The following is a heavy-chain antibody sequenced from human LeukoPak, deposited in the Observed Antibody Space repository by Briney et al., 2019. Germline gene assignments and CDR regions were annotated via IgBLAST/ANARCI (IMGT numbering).Heavy chain of an antibody. V-gene: IGHV3-73*01. CDR3: TRGVEMATMGLNY. CDR1: GFTFSGSA. D-gene: IGHD5-24*01. Sequence: PGGSLKLSCAASGFTFSGSAMHWVRQASGKGLEWVGRIRSKANSYATAYAASVKGRFTISRDDSKNTAYLQMNSLKTEDTAVYYCTRGVEMATMGLNYWGQGTLVTVSS. J-gene: IGHJ4*02. CDR2: IRSKANSYAT.